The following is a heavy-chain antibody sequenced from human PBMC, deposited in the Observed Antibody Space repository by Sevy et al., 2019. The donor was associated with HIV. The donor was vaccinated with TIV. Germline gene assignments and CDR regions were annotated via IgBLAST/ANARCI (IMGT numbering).Heavy chain of an antibody. CDR3: ARAYSNYYYAMDV. D-gene: IGHD4-4*01. V-gene: IGHV4-59*01. CDR1: GDSISGYY. J-gene: IGHJ6*02. Sequence: SETLSLTCTVSGDSISGYYWSWIGQPPGKGLEWIGYIYYSGRTDYNPSLKSRVIISQDTSKNQFSLKLTSVTAADTAVYFCARAYSNYYYAMDVWGQGTTVTVSS. CDR2: IYYSGRT.